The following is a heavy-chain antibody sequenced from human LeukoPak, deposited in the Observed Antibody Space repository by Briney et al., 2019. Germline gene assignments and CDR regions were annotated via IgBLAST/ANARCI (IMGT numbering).Heavy chain of an antibody. J-gene: IGHJ4*02. CDR1: GFTFSSYA. CDR3: ARRTLFGVIKPPDY. Sequence: GGSLRLSCAASGFTFSSYAMSWVRQAPGKGLEWVSAISGSGGSTYYAHSVRGRFTISRDNAMNTLYLQLSSLRVEDTAVYYCARRTLFGVIKPPDYWGQGTLVTVSS. V-gene: IGHV3-23*01. CDR2: ISGSGGST. D-gene: IGHD3-3*01.